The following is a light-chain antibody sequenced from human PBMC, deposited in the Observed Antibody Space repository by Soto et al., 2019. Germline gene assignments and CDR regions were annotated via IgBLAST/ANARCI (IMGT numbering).Light chain of an antibody. J-gene: IGKJ1*01. Sequence: DIQMTQSPSTLAASVGDRVTITCRASQSISRWLAWYQQKPGKAPKVLIFDASILESGVPSRFSGSGSGTEFTLTISSLQPDYFATYYCQQYESYSTWPFCQGPKSDIK. CDR3: QQYESYSTWP. CDR2: DAS. CDR1: QSISRW. V-gene: IGKV1-5*01.